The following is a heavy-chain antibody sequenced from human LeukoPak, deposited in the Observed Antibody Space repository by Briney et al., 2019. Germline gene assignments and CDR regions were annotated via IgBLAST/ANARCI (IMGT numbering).Heavy chain of an antibody. CDR1: GYTFTGYY. D-gene: IGHD3-3*01. CDR2: INPNSGGT. Sequence: ASVKVSXKASGYTFTGYYMHWVRQAPGQGLEWMGRINPNSGGTNYAQKFQGRVTMTRDTSISTAYMELSRLRSDDTAVYCCAREDYYDFWSGYYTYSYFDYWGQGTLVTVSS. J-gene: IGHJ4*02. V-gene: IGHV1-2*06. CDR3: AREDYYDFWSGYYTYSYFDY.